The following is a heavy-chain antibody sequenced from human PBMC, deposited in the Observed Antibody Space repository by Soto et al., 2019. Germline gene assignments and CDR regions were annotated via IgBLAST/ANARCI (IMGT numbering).Heavy chain of an antibody. CDR1: GYTFTSYY. CDR3: ARDRRVVVTAANFDY. Sequence: GASVKVSCKASGYTFTSYYMHWVRQAPGQGLEWMGIINPSGGSTSYAQKFQGRVTMTRDTSTSTVYMELSSLRSEDTAVYYCARDRRVVVTAANFDYWGQGTLVTVSS. CDR2: INPSGGST. J-gene: IGHJ4*02. D-gene: IGHD2-21*02. V-gene: IGHV1-46*01.